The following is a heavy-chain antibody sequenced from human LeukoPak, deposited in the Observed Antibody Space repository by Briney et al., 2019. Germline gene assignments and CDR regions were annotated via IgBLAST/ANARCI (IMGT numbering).Heavy chain of an antibody. J-gene: IGHJ4*02. CDR3: ASANYYDSSGPPFDY. CDR2: INHSGST. V-gene: IGHV4-34*01. Sequence: SETLSLTCAVYGGSFSGYYWSWIRQPPGKGLEWIGEINHSGSTNYNPSLKSRVTISVDTSKNQFSLKLSSVTAADTAVYYCASANYYDSSGPPFDYWGQGTLVTVSS. CDR1: GGSFSGYY. D-gene: IGHD3-22*01.